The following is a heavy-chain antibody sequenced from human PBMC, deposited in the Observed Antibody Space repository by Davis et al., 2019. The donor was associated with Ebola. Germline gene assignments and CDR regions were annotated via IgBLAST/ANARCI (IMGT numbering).Heavy chain of an antibody. V-gene: IGHV3-21*04. CDR3: GRDAMRGGDFDY. CDR1: GFTFNSYA. D-gene: IGHD3-10*01. J-gene: IGHJ4*02. Sequence: PGGSLRLSCAASGFTFNSYAMNWVRQAPGKGLEWVSSITSSSSHIYYADSVKGRFTISRDNAKNSLYLQMNSLGVEDTAVYYCGRDAMRGGDFDYWGRGTLVTVSS. CDR2: ITSSSSHI.